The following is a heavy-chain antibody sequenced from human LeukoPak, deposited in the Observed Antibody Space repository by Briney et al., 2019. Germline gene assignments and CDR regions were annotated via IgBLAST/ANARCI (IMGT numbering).Heavy chain of an antibody. J-gene: IGHJ4*02. Sequence: ASVRISCKASGYTFTGFYIHWVRQAPGQGLEWMGRINSNSGGTVSARKFQGRVTMTRDTSISTAYMELSGLTSDDTAVYYCTRAPPGMTMMTDYWGQGTLVTVSS. V-gene: IGHV1-2*06. CDR2: INSNSGGT. D-gene: IGHD3-22*01. CDR3: TRAPPGMTMMTDY. CDR1: GYTFTGFY.